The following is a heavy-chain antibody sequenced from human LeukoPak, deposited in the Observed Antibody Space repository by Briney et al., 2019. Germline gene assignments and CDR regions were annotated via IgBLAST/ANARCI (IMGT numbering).Heavy chain of an antibody. CDR3: APVAGSRGDWFDP. CDR2: ISSSSSYT. CDR1: GGSFSDYY. D-gene: IGHD6-19*01. V-gene: IGHV3-11*03. Sequence: GGSLRLSCAASGGSFSDYYMCWIRQAPGKGLEWVSYISSSSSYTNYADSVKGRFTISRDNAKNTLYLQMNSLRAEDTAVYYCAPVAGSRGDWFDPWGQGTLVTVSS. J-gene: IGHJ5*02.